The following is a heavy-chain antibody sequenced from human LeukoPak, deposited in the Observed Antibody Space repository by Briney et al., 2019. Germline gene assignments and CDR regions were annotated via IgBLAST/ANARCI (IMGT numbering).Heavy chain of an antibody. J-gene: IGHJ4*02. D-gene: IGHD2-2*01. V-gene: IGHV4-34*01. CDR3: ARGSLIPDPKRASV. Sequence: PSETLSLTCAVYGGSFSGYYWSWIRQPPGKGLEWIGEINHSGSTNYNPSLKSRVTISVDTSKSHLSLNLSSVTAADTAVYYCARGSLIPDPKRASVWGQGSLVTVSS. CDR2: INHSGST. CDR1: GGSFSGYY.